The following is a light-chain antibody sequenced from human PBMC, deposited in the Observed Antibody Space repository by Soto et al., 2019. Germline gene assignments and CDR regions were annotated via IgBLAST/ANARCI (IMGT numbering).Light chain of an antibody. Sequence: GDRVTITCRASQGISSALAWYQQKPGKAPKPLIYDASSLESVVPSRFSGSGSGTDFTLTISSLQPEDFATYYCQQSYSTPRTFGQGTKVDIK. CDR3: QQSYSTPRT. CDR1: QGISSA. J-gene: IGKJ1*01. V-gene: IGKV1-13*02. CDR2: DAS.